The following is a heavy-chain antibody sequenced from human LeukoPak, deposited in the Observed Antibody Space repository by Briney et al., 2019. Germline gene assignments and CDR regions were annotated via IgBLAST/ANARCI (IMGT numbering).Heavy chain of an antibody. CDR2: IIPIFGTA. CDR3: AVLRDIVVVVAATRDDAFDI. Sequence: SVKVSCKASGGTFSSYAISWVRQAPGQGLEWMGGIIPIFGTANYAQKFQGRVTITADESTSTAYMELSSLRSEDTAVCYCAVLRDIVVVVAATRDDAFDIWGQGTMVTVSS. V-gene: IGHV1-69*01. CDR1: GGTFSSYA. J-gene: IGHJ3*02. D-gene: IGHD2-15*01.